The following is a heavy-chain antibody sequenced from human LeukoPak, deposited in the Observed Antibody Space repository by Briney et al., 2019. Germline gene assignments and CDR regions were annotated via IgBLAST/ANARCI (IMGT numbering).Heavy chain of an antibody. Sequence: ASVKVSCKASGYTFTSYGVSWVRQAPGQGLEWMGWISAYNGNTNYAQKLQGRVTMTTDTSTSTAYMELRSLRSDDTAVYYCARDQGGIAVAEGDYWGQGTLVTVSS. D-gene: IGHD6-19*01. CDR1: GYTFTSYG. J-gene: IGHJ4*02. CDR3: ARDQGGIAVAEGDY. V-gene: IGHV1-18*01. CDR2: ISAYNGNT.